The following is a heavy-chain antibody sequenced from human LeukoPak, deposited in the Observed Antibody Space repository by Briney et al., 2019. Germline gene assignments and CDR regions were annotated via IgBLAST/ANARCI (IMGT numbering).Heavy chain of an antibody. J-gene: IGHJ4*02. CDR3: TRGGSYPFDY. V-gene: IGHV3-30*02. D-gene: IGHD1-26*01. CDR2: IRYDGSNK. CDR1: GFTFSNHG. Sequence: GGSLRLSCAASGFTFSNHGMHWVRQAPGKGLEWVALIRYDGSNKEYAESVKGRFTISRDNAKNTLYLQMNSLRAEDTAVYYCTRGGSYPFDYWGQGTLVTVSS.